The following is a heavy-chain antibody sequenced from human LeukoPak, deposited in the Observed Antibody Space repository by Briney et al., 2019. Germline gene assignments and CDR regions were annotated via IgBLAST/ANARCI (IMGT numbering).Heavy chain of an antibody. CDR3: ARASLGVANYYYYGMDV. J-gene: IGHJ6*02. V-gene: IGHV1-69*01. CDR2: IIPIFGTA. Sequence: GSSVKVSCKASGGTFNRYAISRVRQAPGQGLEWMGGIIPIFGTANYAQKFQGRVTITADESTSTAYMELSSLRSEDTAVYYCARASLGVANYYYYGMDVWGQGTTVTVSS. D-gene: IGHD5-12*01. CDR1: GGTFNRYA.